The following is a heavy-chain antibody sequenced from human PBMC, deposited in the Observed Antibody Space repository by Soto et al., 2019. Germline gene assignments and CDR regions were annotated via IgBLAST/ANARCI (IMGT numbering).Heavy chain of an antibody. D-gene: IGHD1-7*01. CDR3: AREQGTTSNYYYYCRDV. CDR2: IYSGGST. J-gene: IGHJ6*03. V-gene: IGHV3-66*01. CDR1: GFTVSSNY. Sequence: EVQLVESGGGLVQPGGSLRLSCAASGFTVSSNYMSWVRQAPGKGLEWVSVIYSGGSTYYADSVKARFTISRDNTKNTRYLKRNSLTAEGTAVYYCAREQGTTSNYYYYCRDVWGKGTTFTVSS.